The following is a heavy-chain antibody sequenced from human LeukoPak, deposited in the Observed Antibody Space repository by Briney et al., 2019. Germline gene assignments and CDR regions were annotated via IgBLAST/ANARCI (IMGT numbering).Heavy chain of an antibody. CDR1: GYTFTSYG. V-gene: IGHV1-18*01. CDR3: ARDSGGGYSYGYYFDY. D-gene: IGHD5-18*01. J-gene: IGHJ4*02. Sequence: ASVKVSCKASGYTFTSYGIIWVRQAPGQGLEWMGWISTYNGNTKYAQNINYAQKLQGRVTMTTDTSTSTAYMELRSLRSDDTAVYYCARDSGGGYSYGYYFDYWGQGTLVTVSS. CDR2: ISTYNGNTKYAQNI.